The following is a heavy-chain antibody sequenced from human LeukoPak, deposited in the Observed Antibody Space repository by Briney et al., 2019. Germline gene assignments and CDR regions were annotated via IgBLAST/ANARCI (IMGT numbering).Heavy chain of an antibody. Sequence: ASVKVSCKASGGTFSSYAISWVRQAPGQGLEWMGGIIPIFGTASYAQKFQGRVTITADKSTSTAYMELSSLRSEDTAVYYCASPGGYSYGRAYYFDYWGQGTLVTVSS. D-gene: IGHD5-18*01. CDR1: GGTFSSYA. V-gene: IGHV1-69*06. J-gene: IGHJ4*02. CDR2: IIPIFGTA. CDR3: ASPGGYSYGRAYYFDY.